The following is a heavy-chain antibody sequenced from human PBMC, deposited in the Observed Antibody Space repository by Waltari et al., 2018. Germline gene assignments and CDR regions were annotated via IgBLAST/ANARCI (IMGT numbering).Heavy chain of an antibody. J-gene: IGHJ4*02. CDR3: AKGGVVTAWDEY. CDR1: GFTFSSYG. CDR2: ISGGSDYI. Sequence: EVQLLESGGGLVPPGGSLRLSCAASGFTFSSYGMSRVRQAPGKGPEWVSAISGGSDYIYYADSVRGRFTISRDNSKNTLYLQMSSLKAEDTAVYYCAKGGVVTAWDEYWGQGTLVTVSS. V-gene: IGHV3-23*01. D-gene: IGHD2-21*02.